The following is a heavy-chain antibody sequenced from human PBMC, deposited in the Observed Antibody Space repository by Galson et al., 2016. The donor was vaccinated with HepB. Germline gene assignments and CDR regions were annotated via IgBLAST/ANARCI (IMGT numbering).Heavy chain of an antibody. CDR1: GFTFDDYA. V-gene: IGHV3-9*01. J-gene: IGHJ6*02. Sequence: SLRLSCAASGFTFDDYAMHWVRQAPGKGLERVSGISWNSGSIDYADSVKGRFTISRDNAKNSLYLQMNSLRAEDTALYYCAKGDTAMVFYYGMDVWGQGTTVTVSS. CDR2: ISWNSGSI. D-gene: IGHD5-18*01. CDR3: AKGDTAMVFYYGMDV.